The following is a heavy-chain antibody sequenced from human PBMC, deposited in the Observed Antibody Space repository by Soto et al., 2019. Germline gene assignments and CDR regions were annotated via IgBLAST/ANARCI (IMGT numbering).Heavy chain of an antibody. CDR1: GGSISSYY. D-gene: IGHD3-22*01. CDR2: IYYSGST. CDR3: ARQDRSGYYLVP. J-gene: IGHJ5*02. Sequence: PSETLSLTCTVSGGSISSYYWSWIRQPPGKGLEWIGYIYYSGSTNYNPSLKSRVTISVDTSKNQFSLKLSSVTAADTAVYYCARQDRSGYYLVPWGQGTLVTVS. V-gene: IGHV4-59*01.